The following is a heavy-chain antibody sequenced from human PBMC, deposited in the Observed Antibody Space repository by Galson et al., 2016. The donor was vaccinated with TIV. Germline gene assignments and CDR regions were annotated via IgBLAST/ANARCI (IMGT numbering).Heavy chain of an antibody. CDR1: GFTFSNYE. V-gene: IGHV3-48*03. D-gene: IGHD6-13*01. J-gene: IGHJ6*02. CDR2: ISSSGSTI. CDR3: AGGSYRSSWTSIYSYYGMDV. Sequence: SLRLSCAASGFTFSNYEMNWVRQAPGKGLEWLSHISSSGSTIYNADSVKGRFTISRDNGKKSLYLQMNSLRAEETAVYYCAGGSYRSSWTSIYSYYGMDVWGQGTTVTVSS.